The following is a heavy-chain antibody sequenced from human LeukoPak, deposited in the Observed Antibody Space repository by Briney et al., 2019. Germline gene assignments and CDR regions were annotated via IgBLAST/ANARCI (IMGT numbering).Heavy chain of an antibody. D-gene: IGHD3-3*01. V-gene: IGHV4-34*01. J-gene: IGHJ3*02. CDR1: GASFSAYY. Sequence: PSETLSLTCAVSGASFSAYYWTWIRQPPGKGLEWVGEVNHSGSINYNPSLKSRVTISVDTSKNELSLKLSSVTAADTAVYYCARDPAYHDFWSGPPDAFDIWGQGTMVTVSS. CDR3: ARDPAYHDFWSGPPDAFDI. CDR2: VNHSGSI.